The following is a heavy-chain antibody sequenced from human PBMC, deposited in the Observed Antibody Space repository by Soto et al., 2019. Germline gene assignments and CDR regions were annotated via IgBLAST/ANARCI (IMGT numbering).Heavy chain of an antibody. J-gene: IGHJ5*02. CDR3: ARLRNCSSTNGVSGGWWFDP. CDR1: GISFSDYY. V-gene: IGHV3-11*05. Sequence: QVQLVESGGGLVKPGGSLRLPCAASGISFSDYYMSWIRQAPGKGLEWVSYISSSSTYTNYADSVKGRFTISRDNAKNSILLQRNSLRAEDTAVYYCARLRNCSSTNGVSGGWWFDPWGQGTLVTVCS. CDR2: ISSSSTYT. D-gene: IGHD2-2*01.